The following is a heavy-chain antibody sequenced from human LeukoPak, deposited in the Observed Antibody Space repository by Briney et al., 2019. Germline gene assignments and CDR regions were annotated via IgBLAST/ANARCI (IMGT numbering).Heavy chain of an antibody. Sequence: GGSLRLSCAASGFTVSSNYMSWVRQAPGKGLEWVSVIYSGGSTYYADSVKGRFTISRDNSKNTLYLQMNSLRAEDTAVYYCARVQGGSWPFDAFDIWGQGTMVTVSS. CDR3: ARVQGGSWPFDAFDI. V-gene: IGHV3-53*01. J-gene: IGHJ3*02. D-gene: IGHD6-13*01. CDR2: IYSGGST. CDR1: GFTVSSNY.